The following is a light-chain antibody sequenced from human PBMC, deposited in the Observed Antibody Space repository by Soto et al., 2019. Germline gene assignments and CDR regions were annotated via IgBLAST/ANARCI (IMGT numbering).Light chain of an antibody. CDR2: GAS. J-gene: IGKJ4*01. CDR3: QQYDNWPPLT. Sequence: IVMTQSPCTLAVSPGERVPLSCSASQSISSNLAWYQQKPGQAPRLLIYGASTRATGIPARFTGSGSGTEFTLTISSLQSEDFAVYYCQQYDNWPPLTFGGGTKVDIK. V-gene: IGKV3-15*01. CDR1: QSISSN.